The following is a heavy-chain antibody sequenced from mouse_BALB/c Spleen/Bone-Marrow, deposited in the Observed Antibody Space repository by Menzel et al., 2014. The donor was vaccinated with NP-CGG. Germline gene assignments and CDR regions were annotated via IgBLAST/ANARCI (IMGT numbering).Heavy chain of an antibody. CDR3: ARMGDYSYHFDY. Sequence: QVQLQQSGAELVRPGSSVKISCKASGYAFSSYWMNWVKQRPGQGLEWIGQIYPGDGDTNYNGKFKGKATLTADKSSSTAYIQLSSLTSEDSAVYFCARMGDYSYHFDYWGQGTTLTVSS. J-gene: IGHJ2*01. D-gene: IGHD1-1*01. V-gene: IGHV1-80*01. CDR2: IYPGDGDT. CDR1: GYAFSSYW.